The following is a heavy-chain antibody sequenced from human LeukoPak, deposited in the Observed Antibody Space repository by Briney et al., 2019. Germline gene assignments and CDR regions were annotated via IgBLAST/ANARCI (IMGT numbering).Heavy chain of an antibody. V-gene: IGHV4-30-2*01. CDR1: GGSISSGGYS. J-gene: IGHJ3*02. CDR3: ARARLRGPFDI. CDR2: IYHSGST. D-gene: IGHD4-17*01. Sequence: SETLSLTCAVSGGSISSGGYSWSWIRQPPGKGLEWIGYIYHSGSTYYNPSLKSRVTISVDRSKNQFSLKLSSVTAADTAVYYCARARLRGPFDIWGQGTMVTVS.